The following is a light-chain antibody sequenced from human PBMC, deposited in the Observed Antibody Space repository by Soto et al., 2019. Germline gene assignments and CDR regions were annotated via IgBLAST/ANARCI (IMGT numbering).Light chain of an antibody. V-gene: IGLV1-44*01. Sequence: QSVLTQPPSTSGTPGQRVTISCSGSSSNIGSNTVNWYQQLPGTAPKLLIYRNNQRPSGVPDRFSGSKSGTSASLAISGLQSEGEADYYCAAWDGSLKGYVFATGTKVTVL. CDR3: AAWDGSLKGYV. CDR2: RNN. CDR1: SSNIGSNT. J-gene: IGLJ1*01.